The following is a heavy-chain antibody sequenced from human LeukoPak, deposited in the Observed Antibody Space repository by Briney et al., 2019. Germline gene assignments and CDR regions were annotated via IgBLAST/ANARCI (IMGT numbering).Heavy chain of an antibody. CDR2: IYYSGST. CDR3: ARVTPTLPSLGPFDY. CDR1: GGSISSSNSY. J-gene: IGHJ4*02. V-gene: IGHV4-39*07. Sequence: PSETLSLTCIVSGGSISSSNSYWGLIRQSPGKGLEWIGSIYYSGSTYYNPSLKSRVTISVDTSKNQFSLKLSSVTAADTAVYYCARVTPTLPSLGPFDYWGQGTLVTVSS. D-gene: IGHD2-15*01.